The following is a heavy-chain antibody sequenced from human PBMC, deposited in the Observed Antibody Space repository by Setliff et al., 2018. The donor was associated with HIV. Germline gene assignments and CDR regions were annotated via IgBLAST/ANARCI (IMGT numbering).Heavy chain of an antibody. CDR2: IYHSGST. CDR3: AQLGMVDDFDY. D-gene: IGHD1-1*01. V-gene: IGHV4-38-2*01. CDR1: GYSISSDYY. Sequence: SETLSLTCAISGYSISSDYYWGWIRQPPGKGLEWIGSIYHSGSTYYNPSLKSRVTISVDTSKNHFSLKLRSVTAADTAVYYCAQLGMVDDFDYWGQGTLVTVSS. J-gene: IGHJ4*02.